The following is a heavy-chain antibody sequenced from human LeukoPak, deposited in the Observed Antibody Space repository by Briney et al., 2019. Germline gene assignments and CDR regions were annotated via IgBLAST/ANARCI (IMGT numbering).Heavy chain of an antibody. CDR1: GGSISSYY. CDR2: IYYSGST. D-gene: IGHD3-3*01. CDR3: ASSPAGDYDFWSGPYYFDY. V-gene: IGHV4-59*01. J-gene: IGHJ4*02. Sequence: PSETLSLTCTVSGGSISSYYWSWIRQPPGKGLEWIGYIYYSGSTNYNPSLKRRVTISVDTSKNQFSLKLSSLTAADTAVYYCASSPAGDYDFWSGPYYFDYWGQGTLVTVSS.